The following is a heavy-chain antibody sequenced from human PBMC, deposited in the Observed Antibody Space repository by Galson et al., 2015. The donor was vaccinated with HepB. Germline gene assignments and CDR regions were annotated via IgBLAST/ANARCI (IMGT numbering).Heavy chain of an antibody. CDR1: GFTFSSYS. J-gene: IGHJ6*03. CDR2: ISSSSSTI. Sequence: SLRLSCAASGFTFSSYSMNWVRQAPGKGLEWVSYISSSSSTIYYADSVKGRFSISRDNAKNSLYLQMNSLRAEDTAVYYCARLTRRRDIVVVPDAIVNYYYYMDVWGKGTRSPSP. D-gene: IGHD2-2*02. V-gene: IGHV3-48*01. CDR3: ARLTRRRDIVVVPDAIVNYYYYMDV.